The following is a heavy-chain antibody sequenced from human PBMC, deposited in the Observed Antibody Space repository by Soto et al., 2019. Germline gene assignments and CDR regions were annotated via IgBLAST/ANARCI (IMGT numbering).Heavy chain of an antibody. CDR2: ISSSGKLI. CDR3: AREGGMYHLDY. D-gene: IGHD2-2*01. Sequence: EVQLVESGGGLVQPGGSLRLSCAASGFTLSGHEMNWVRQAPGKGLEWVSYISSSGKLIYYADSVKGRFTISKDNAKNSLYLQMDSLRAEDTAVYYCAREGGMYHLDYWGQGTLVTVSS. CDR1: GFTLSGHE. J-gene: IGHJ4*02. V-gene: IGHV3-48*03.